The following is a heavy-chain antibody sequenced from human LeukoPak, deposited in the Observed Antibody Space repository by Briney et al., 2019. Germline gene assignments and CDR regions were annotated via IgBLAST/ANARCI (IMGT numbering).Heavy chain of an antibody. V-gene: IGHV4-59*01. J-gene: IGHJ6*03. CDR2: IHYSGST. Sequence: SETLSLTCTVSGGSMNTYYWTWIRQPPGKGLEWIGHIHYSGSTDYNPSLKSRVTISVDTSKNQFSLRLSSVTAADTAVYYCARFGARRLVRGYYYYMDVWGKGTTVTVSS. CDR1: GGSMNTYY. CDR3: ARFGARRLVRGYYYYMDV. D-gene: IGHD2-8*02.